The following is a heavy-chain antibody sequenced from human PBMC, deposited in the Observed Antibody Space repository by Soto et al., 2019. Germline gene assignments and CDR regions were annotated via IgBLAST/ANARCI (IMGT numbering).Heavy chain of an antibody. J-gene: IGHJ4*02. CDR3: ARDMDG. CDR1: GFTFSSYS. Sequence: EVQVVESGGGLVQPGGSLRLSCAASGFTFSSYSMNWVRQAPGKGLEWVSDISSSSSTKFYADSVKGRFTISRDNARNSLYLQRNSLVVEDTAVYYCARDMDGGGKGTLVTVS. D-gene: IGHD2-2*03. V-gene: IGHV3-48*01. CDR2: ISSSSSTK.